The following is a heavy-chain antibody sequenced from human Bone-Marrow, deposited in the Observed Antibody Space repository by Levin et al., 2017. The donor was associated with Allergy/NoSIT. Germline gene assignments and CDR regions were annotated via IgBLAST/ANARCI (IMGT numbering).Heavy chain of an antibody. V-gene: IGHV3-23*01. J-gene: IGHJ6*03. CDR1: GFTFSSYA. CDR2: ILNSGGTT. Sequence: TGESLKISCAASGFTFSSYAMSWVRQAPGKGLEWVSSILNSGGTTYHADSVKGRFTISRDNSKNTLYLQMNSLRAEDTAVYYCAKWRGMKPYNYFMDVWGKGTTVTVSS. D-gene: IGHD1-14*01. CDR3: AKWRGMKPYNYFMDV.